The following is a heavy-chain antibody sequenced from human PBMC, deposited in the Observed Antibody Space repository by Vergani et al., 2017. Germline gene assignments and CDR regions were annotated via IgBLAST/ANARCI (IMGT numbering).Heavy chain of an antibody. CDR1: GASVNSYY. D-gene: IGHD3-10*01. CDR2: VSFRGDT. V-gene: IGHV4-59*02. Sequence: QLHLQESGPGLVKPSETLSLTCTVSGASVNSYYWSWIRQPPGKGLEWMGYVSFRGDTLYDPSVKGRMTISLNTSSNQFSLYLTSVTAADTAVYYCARSRIYYGAGSPDYWGQEPWSPSPQ. CDR3: ARSRIYYGAGSPDY. J-gene: IGHJ4*01.